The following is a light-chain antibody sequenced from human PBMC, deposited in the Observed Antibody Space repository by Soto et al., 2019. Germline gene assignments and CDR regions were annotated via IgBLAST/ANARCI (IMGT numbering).Light chain of an antibody. V-gene: IGKV1-5*01. J-gene: IGKJ4*01. CDR3: QQYDTYST. CDR1: QSVNGW. CDR2: EAS. Sequence: IQMTQSPSTLSASVGDRVTITCRASQSVNGWLAWYQQKPGKAPKLLISEASSLDSGVPSRFSGSGSGTESVLTITSLQPEDFATYYCQQYDTYSTFGGGTTVESK.